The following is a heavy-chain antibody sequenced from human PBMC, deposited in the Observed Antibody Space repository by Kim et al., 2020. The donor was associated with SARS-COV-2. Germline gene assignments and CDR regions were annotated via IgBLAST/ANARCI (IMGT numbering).Heavy chain of an antibody. J-gene: IGHJ6*02. CDR3: ASSIGNEDGDSYGMDV. CDR1: GGSISSSSYY. CDR2: IYYSGST. D-gene: IGHD4-17*01. V-gene: IGHV4-39*01. Sequence: SETLSLTCTVSGGSISSSSYYWGWIRQPPGKGLEWIGSIYYSGSTYYNPSLKSRVTISVDTSKNQFSLKLSSVTAADTAVYYCASSIGNEDGDSYGMDVWGQGTTVTVSS.